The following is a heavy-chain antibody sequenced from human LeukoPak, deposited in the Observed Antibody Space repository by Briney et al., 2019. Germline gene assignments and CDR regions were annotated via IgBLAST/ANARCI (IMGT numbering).Heavy chain of an antibody. CDR3: AREGPYYDFWSGSLANYYYGKDV. Sequence: GGSLRLSCAASGFTFSSYGMHWVRQAPGKGLEWVAVIWYDGSNKYYADSVKGRFTISRDNSKNTLYLQMNSLRAEDTAVYYCAREGPYYDFWSGSLANYYYGKDVWGQGTTVTVSS. D-gene: IGHD3-3*01. CDR2: IWYDGSNK. J-gene: IGHJ6*02. V-gene: IGHV3-33*01. CDR1: GFTFSSYG.